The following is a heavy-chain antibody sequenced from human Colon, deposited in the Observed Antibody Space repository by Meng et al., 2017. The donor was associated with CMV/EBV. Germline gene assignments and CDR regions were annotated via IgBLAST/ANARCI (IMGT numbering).Heavy chain of an antibody. CDR1: GITFADYV. V-gene: IGHV3-9*01. CDR2: ISWNSGDI. J-gene: IGHJ4*02. D-gene: IGHD5-18*01. Sequence: SLKISCAASGITFADYVMHWVRQVPGKGLEWVSGISWNSGDIHYADSVKGRFTISRDSAKNSLYLQMNSLRGEDTAVYYCARDQGQYTNYVYYWGQGTQVTVSS. CDR3: ARDQGQYTNYVYY.